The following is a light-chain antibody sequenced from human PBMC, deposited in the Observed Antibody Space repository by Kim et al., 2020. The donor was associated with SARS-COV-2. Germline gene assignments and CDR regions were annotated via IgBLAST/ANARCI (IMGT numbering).Light chain of an antibody. V-gene: IGLV3-21*04. Sequence: PRKTARITGGGKNIEGKRVHWYQQKPGQAPVVVIYLGTDRPSGIPERFSGSNSGNTATLTISRVEAGDEADYYCQVWDRGSDHVVFGGGTQLTVL. J-gene: IGLJ2*01. CDR3: QVWDRGSDHVV. CDR1: NIEGKR. CDR2: LGT.